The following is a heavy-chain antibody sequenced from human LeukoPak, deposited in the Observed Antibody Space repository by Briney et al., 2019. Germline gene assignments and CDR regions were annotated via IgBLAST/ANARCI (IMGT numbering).Heavy chain of an antibody. CDR3: ARDHGNAAAGSAFDI. V-gene: IGHV3-23*01. J-gene: IGHJ3*02. CDR2: ISGSGTST. Sequence: PGGSLRLSCAASGLTFTNYVMSWVRQAPGKGLEWVSSISGSGTSTYYADSVKGRFTISRDNAKNSLCLQMNSLRDEDTAVYYCARDHGNAAAGSAFDIWGQGTMVTVSS. D-gene: IGHD6-13*01. CDR1: GLTFTNYV.